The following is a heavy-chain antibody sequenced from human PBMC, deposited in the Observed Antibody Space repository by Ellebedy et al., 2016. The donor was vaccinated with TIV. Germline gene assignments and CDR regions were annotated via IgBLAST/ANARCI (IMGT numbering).Heavy chain of an antibody. J-gene: IGHJ6*02. V-gene: IGHV1-69*10. Sequence: AASVKVSCKASAGTFSSYVITWVRQAPGQGLEWMGRLIPILCIPNSAQRFQGRVTITADKSTSTAYMELSSLRYEETAVYYCASPRTHGRGRVYYNGMDVWGQGTTVTVSS. CDR1: AGTFSSYV. CDR3: ASPRTHGRGRVYYNGMDV. D-gene: IGHD3-16*01. CDR2: LIPILCIP.